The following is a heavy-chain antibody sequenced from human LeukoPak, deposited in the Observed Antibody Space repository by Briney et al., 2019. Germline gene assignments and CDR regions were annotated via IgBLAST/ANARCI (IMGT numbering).Heavy chain of an antibody. CDR2: ISSSSSTI. CDR1: GFTFSSYS. CDR3: ARAVRWDDAFDV. J-gene: IGHJ3*01. Sequence: GGSLRLSCAASGFTFSSYSMNWVRQAPGKGLEWVSYISSSSSTIYYADSVKGRFTISRDNAKNSLYLQMNSLRAEDTAVYYCARAVRWDDAFDVWGRGTMVTVSS. D-gene: IGHD1-26*01. V-gene: IGHV3-48*04.